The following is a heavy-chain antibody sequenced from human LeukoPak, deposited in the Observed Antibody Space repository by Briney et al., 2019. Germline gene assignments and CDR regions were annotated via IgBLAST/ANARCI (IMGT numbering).Heavy chain of an antibody. Sequence: ASVKVSCKASGGTFSSYAISWVRQAAGQGLEWMGWMNPNSGNTGYAQKFKGRVTMTGNTSISTAYMELSSLRSEDTAVYYCARGLRDSSGREYFQHWGQGTLVTVSS. J-gene: IGHJ1*01. CDR2: MNPNSGNT. V-gene: IGHV1-8*02. D-gene: IGHD3-22*01. CDR1: GGTFSSYA. CDR3: ARGLRDSSGREYFQH.